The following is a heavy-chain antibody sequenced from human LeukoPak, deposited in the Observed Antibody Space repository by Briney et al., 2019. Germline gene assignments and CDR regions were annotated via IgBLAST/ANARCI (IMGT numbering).Heavy chain of an antibody. CDR2: INWNGGST. CDR1: GFTFDDYG. D-gene: IGHD3-22*01. V-gene: IGHV3-20*04. CDR3: ARVYYYDSSGYYYSGGVFDY. Sequence: GGSLRLSCAASGFTFDDYGMSWVRQAPGKGLEWVSSINWNGGSTGYADSVKGRFTISRDNAKNSLYLQMNSLRAEDTALYYCARVYYYDSSGYYYSGGVFDYWGQGTLVTVSS. J-gene: IGHJ4*02.